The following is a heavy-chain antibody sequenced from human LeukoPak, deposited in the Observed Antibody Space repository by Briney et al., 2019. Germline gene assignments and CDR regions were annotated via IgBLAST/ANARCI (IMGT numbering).Heavy chain of an antibody. CDR3: ARDRIIIAAAGYDY. Sequence: SETLSLTCTVSGGSISSYYWSWIRQPPGKGLEWIGYIYYSGSTNYNPSLKSRVTISVDTSKNQFSLKLSSVTAADTAVYYCARDRIIIAAAGYDYWGQGTLVTVSS. CDR2: IYYSGST. D-gene: IGHD6-13*01. CDR1: GGSISSYY. V-gene: IGHV4-59*12. J-gene: IGHJ4*02.